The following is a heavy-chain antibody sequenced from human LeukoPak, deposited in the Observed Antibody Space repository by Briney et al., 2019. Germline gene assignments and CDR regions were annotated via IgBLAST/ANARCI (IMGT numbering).Heavy chain of an antibody. D-gene: IGHD3-22*01. J-gene: IGHJ4*02. CDR2: ISAYNGNT. V-gene: IGHV1-18*01. CDR3: ARYSYYYDSSGYLFDY. CDR1: GGTFSSNA. Sequence: ASVKVSCKASGGTFSSNAISWVRQAPGQGLEWMGWISAYNGNTNYAQKLQGRVTMTTDTSTSTAYMELRSLRSDDTAVYYCARYSYYYDSSGYLFDYWGQGTLVTVSS.